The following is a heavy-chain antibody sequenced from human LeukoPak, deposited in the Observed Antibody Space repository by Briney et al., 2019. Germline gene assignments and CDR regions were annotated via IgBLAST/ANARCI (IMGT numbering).Heavy chain of an antibody. CDR2: IYYRGST. CDR1: SHSNSSSY. J-gene: IGHJ5*02. D-gene: IGHD4-17*01. CDR3: ATHLECGDFPNWCDP. V-gene: IGHV4-59*08. Sequence: SETLSLTCSLSSHSNSSSYRSWLRQPPGKGLEWIGYIYYRGSTNYNPSLKSRVTISVDTSTHLRSLKLSSEAAADSAAYYCATHLECGDFPNWCDPWRGGTLLTVSS.